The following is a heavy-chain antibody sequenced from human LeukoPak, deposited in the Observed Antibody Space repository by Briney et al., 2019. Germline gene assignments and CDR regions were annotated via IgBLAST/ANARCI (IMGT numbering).Heavy chain of an antibody. Sequence: GGSLRLSCAASGFAFSRSDMFWVRQAPGKGLEWVSSISGSSGATYYADSVRGRFTISRDNSKNTVFLQMNSLRAEDTAVYYCARLWTDYYDSSGYYYDDYWGQGTLVTVSS. CDR1: GFAFSRSD. CDR3: ARLWTDYYDSSGYYYDDY. D-gene: IGHD3-22*01. V-gene: IGHV3-23*01. J-gene: IGHJ4*02. CDR2: ISGSSGAT.